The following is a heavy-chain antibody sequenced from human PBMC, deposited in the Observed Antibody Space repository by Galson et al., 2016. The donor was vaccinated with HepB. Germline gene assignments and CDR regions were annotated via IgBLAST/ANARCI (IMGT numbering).Heavy chain of an antibody. CDR3: ARVSLTVTTGYYYYYGMDV. V-gene: IGHV1-18*01. CDR1: GYTFTNYG. Sequence: SVKVSCKASGYTFTNYGISWVRQAPGQGLEWMGWISTYNGDINYAQKLQGRVTMTTDTSTTTADMELRSLRSDDTAVYYCARVSLTVTTGYYYYYGMDVWGQGTTVTVSS. J-gene: IGHJ6*02. D-gene: IGHD4-17*01. CDR2: ISTYNGDI.